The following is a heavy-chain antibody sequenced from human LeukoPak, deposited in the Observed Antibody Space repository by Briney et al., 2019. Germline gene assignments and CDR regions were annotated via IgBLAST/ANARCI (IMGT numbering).Heavy chain of an antibody. V-gene: IGHV1-18*01. CDR1: GYTFSTYG. Sequence: ATVKVSCKASGYTFSTYGISWVRQAPGQGLEWMGWISAYNGNINYAQKLQGRVTMTTDTSTSTAYMELRSLRSDDTAVYYCARVVCSSTSCPSLLDYYYGMDVWGQGTTVTVSS. D-gene: IGHD2-2*01. J-gene: IGHJ6*02. CDR3: ARVVCSSTSCPSLLDYYYGMDV. CDR2: ISAYNGNI.